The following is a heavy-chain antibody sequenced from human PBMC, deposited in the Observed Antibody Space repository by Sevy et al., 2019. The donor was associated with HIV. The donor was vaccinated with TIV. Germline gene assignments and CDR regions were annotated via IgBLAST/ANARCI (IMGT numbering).Heavy chain of an antibody. CDR1: GGSISSSSYY. CDR2: IYYSGST. CDR3: ARGMGATGYYFDY. J-gene: IGHJ4*02. Sequence: SETLSLTCTVSGGSISSSSYYWGWIRQPPGKGLEWIGSIYYSGSTYYNPSLKSRVTISVDTSKNQFSLKLSSVTAADTAVYYCARGMGATGYYFDYWGQGTLVTVSS. D-gene: IGHD1-26*01. V-gene: IGHV4-39*01.